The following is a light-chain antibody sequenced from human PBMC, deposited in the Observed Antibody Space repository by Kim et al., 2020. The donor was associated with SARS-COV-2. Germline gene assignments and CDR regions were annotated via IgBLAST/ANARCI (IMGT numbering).Light chain of an antibody. Sequence: EIVLTQSPDTLSLSPGERATLSCRASQSVNSSYLAWYQQKPGQPPRLLIYAASSRATGIPDRFSGSGSGTDFTLTVSRLEPEDFAVYYCQQYGNSPQPFGQGTKLEI. V-gene: IGKV3-20*01. CDR3: QQYGNSPQP. CDR2: AAS. CDR1: QSVNSSY. J-gene: IGKJ2*01.